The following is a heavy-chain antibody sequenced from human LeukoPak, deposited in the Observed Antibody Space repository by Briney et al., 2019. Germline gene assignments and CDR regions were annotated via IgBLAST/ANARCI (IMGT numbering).Heavy chain of an antibody. D-gene: IGHD3-10*01. CDR3: AKGMGYASGSSYSYYYYMDV. CDR2: IYTSGST. J-gene: IGHJ6*03. CDR1: GGSISSGSYY. V-gene: IGHV4-61*02. Sequence: PSETLSLTCTVSGGSISSGSYYWSWIRQPAGKGLEWIGRIYTSGSTNYNPSLKSRVTISVDTSKNQFSLKLSSVTAADTAVYYCAKGMGYASGSSYSYYYYMDVWGKGTTVTISS.